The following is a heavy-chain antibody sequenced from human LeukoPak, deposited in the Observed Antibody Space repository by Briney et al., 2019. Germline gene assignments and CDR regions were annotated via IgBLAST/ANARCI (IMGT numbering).Heavy chain of an antibody. CDR1: GFTFSSYA. J-gene: IGHJ3*02. D-gene: IGHD3-9*01. V-gene: IGHV3-23*01. Sequence: GGSLRLSCAASGFTFSSYAMSWVRQAPGRGLDWVSAISGSGDRTYYVDSVKGRFTISRDNSKKTMYLQMKSLRGEDTAVYYCAKASGQFDSNDAFDIWGQGTVVTVSS. CDR2: ISGSGDRT. CDR3: AKASGQFDSNDAFDI.